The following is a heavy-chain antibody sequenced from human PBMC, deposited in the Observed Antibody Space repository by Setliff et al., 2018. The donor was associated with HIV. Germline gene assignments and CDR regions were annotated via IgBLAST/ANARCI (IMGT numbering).Heavy chain of an antibody. Sequence: GASVKVSCKASGYTFTGYYMHWVRQAPGQGLEWMGWIKSNSGGTNYAQKFQGRVTMTGDTSISTAYMELSRLRSDDTAVYYCAREGVVLAAIPERWFDPWGQGTLVTVSS. CDR1: GYTFTGYY. CDR3: AREGVVLAAIPERWFDP. V-gene: IGHV1-2*02. J-gene: IGHJ5*02. D-gene: IGHD2-15*01. CDR2: IKSNSGGT.